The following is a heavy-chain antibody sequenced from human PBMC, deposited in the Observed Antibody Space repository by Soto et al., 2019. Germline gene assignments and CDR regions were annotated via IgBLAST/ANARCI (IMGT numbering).Heavy chain of an antibody. CDR1: GGTFSSYA. J-gene: IGHJ6*02. D-gene: IGHD2-2*01. Sequence: ASVKVSCKASGGTFSSYAISWVRQAPGQGLDWRGGIIPIFGTANYAQKFQGRVTITADKSTSTAYMELSSLRSEDTAVYYCARVHRGVVVVPAAGIYYYGMDVWGQGTTVTVSS. CDR2: IIPIFGTA. CDR3: ARVHRGVVVVPAAGIYYYGMDV. V-gene: IGHV1-69*06.